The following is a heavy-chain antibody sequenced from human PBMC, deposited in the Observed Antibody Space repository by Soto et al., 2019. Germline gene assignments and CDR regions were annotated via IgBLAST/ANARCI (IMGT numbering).Heavy chain of an antibody. Sequence: SVXVSCKASGGTFSSYTISWVRQAPGQGLEWMGRIIPILGIANYAQKFQGRVTITADKSTSTAYMELSSLRSEDTAVYYCAMEDCSSKSCYREYWGQGTLDTVCS. D-gene: IGHD2-2*02. CDR2: IIPILGIA. CDR3: AMEDCSSKSCYREY. CDR1: GGTFSSYT. J-gene: IGHJ4*02. V-gene: IGHV1-69*02.